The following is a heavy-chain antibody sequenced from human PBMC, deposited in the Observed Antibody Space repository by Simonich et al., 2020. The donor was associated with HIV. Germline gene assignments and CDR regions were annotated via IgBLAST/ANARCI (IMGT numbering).Heavy chain of an antibody. J-gene: IGHJ4*02. CDR1: GGSFSGYY. CDR2: INHSEST. CDR3: ARRHPTTVTTPYFDY. Sequence: QVQLQQWGAGLLKPSETLSLTCAVYGGSFSGYYWSWIRQPPGKGREWIGEINHSESTNSNPSLKSRVTISVDTSKNQFSLKLSSVTAADTAVYYCARRHPTTVTTPYFDYWGQGTLVTVSS. D-gene: IGHD4-17*01. V-gene: IGHV4-34*01.